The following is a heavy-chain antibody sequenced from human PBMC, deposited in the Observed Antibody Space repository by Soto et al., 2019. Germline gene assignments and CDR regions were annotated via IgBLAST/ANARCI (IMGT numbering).Heavy chain of an antibody. Sequence: QVQLQQWGAGLLKPSETLSLTCAVYGGSFSGYYWSWIRQSPGKGLEWIGEINHSGSTNYNPSLKSRVTRSVDPSKNQFSLKLSSVTAADTAVYYCARANYYGSGSYYARIDYWGQGTLVTVSS. CDR3: ARANYYGSGSYYARIDY. D-gene: IGHD3-10*01. CDR1: GGSFSGYY. J-gene: IGHJ4*02. V-gene: IGHV4-34*01. CDR2: INHSGST.